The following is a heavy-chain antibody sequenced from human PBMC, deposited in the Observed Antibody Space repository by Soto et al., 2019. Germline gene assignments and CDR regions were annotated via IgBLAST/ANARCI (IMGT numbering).Heavy chain of an antibody. CDR3: ARSLVPTFSDYFDP. D-gene: IGHD3-16*01. Sequence: QVQLVQSGAEVKKPRASVRVSCKASGYTFTTFSIHWVRQAPGQRLEWMGWINAGNGNTKYSQKFQGRVTITRDTSGSTAYMELSSLRSEDTAIYYCARSLVPTFSDYFDPWGQGTLVTVSS. V-gene: IGHV1-3*01. CDR2: INAGNGNT. CDR1: GYTFTTFS. J-gene: IGHJ5*02.